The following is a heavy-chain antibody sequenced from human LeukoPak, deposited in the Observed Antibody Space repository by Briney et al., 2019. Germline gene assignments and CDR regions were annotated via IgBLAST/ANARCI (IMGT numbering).Heavy chain of an antibody. D-gene: IGHD3-22*01. V-gene: IGHV4-34*01. CDR3: ARGRIAKIVVVNSFSYGMDV. Sequence: PSETLSRTCTVFGGSFTDYFWTWIRYSPGKGLEWIGEINDYTGDSKYNPSLNSRVSISLEKSKNQLSLELRSVTAADTAVYYCARGRIAKIVVVNSFSYGMDVWGQGTTVTVSS. CDR1: GGSFTDYF. J-gene: IGHJ6*02. CDR2: INDYTGDS.